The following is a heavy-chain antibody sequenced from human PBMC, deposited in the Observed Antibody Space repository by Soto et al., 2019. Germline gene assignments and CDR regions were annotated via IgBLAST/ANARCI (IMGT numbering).Heavy chain of an antibody. V-gene: IGHV1-46*01. CDR2: INPSGGST. D-gene: IGHD6-13*01. CDR3: ARDRGRAAAGQYHYYGLDV. Sequence: QVQLVQSGAEVKKPGASVKISCKASGYTFTSYYIHWVRQAPGQGLEWMGEINPSGGSTDYEQRSQGRVTMTSDASTSTVSMEMTSLRSEDTAIYFCARDRGRAAAGQYHYYGLDVWGQGTTVTVSS. J-gene: IGHJ6*02. CDR1: GYTFTSYY.